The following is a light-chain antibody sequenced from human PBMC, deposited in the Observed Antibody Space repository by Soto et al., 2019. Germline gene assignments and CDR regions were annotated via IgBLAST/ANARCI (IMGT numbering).Light chain of an antibody. V-gene: IGLV2-14*01. Sequence: QPVLTQPASVSGSPGQSITISCTGTSSDVGGYNYVSWYQQHPGKAPKLMIYDVSNRPSGVSNRFSGSKSGNTASLTISGLQAEDEADYYCSSYTGSSTPLFGGGTKLTVL. CDR3: SSYTGSSTPL. J-gene: IGLJ2*01. CDR2: DVS. CDR1: SSDVGGYNY.